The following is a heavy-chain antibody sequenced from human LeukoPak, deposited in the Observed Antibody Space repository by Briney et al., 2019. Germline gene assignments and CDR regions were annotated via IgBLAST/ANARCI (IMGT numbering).Heavy chain of an antibody. CDR1: GYTLTELS. Sequence: RVASVKVSCKVSGYTLTELSMHWVRQAPGKGLEWMGGFDPEDGETIYAQKLQGRVTMTTDTSTSTAYMELRSLRSDDTAVYYCARGSHWGQGTLVTVSS. J-gene: IGHJ4*02. CDR3: ARGSH. CDR2: FDPEDGET. V-gene: IGHV1-24*01.